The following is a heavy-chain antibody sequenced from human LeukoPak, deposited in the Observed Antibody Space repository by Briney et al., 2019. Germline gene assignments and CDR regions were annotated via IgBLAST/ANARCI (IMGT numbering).Heavy chain of an antibody. CDR2: MSPHSGDT. Sequence: ASVKVSCKASGYLFTTYTFNWVRQASGQGPEWMGWMSPHSGDTGYAQKFQGRVTMTRNTSINTAYMELSSLRSEDTAVYYCATLRSKKGGSYFDPWGQGTLVTVSS. CDR3: ATLRSKKGGSYFDP. J-gene: IGHJ5*02. V-gene: IGHV1-8*01. CDR1: GYLFTTYT. D-gene: IGHD1-26*01.